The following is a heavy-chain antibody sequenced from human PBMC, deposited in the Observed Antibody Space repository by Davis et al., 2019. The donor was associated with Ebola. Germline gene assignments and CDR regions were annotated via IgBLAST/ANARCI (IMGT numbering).Heavy chain of an antibody. V-gene: IGHV4-61*08. CDR2: IYYSGST. CDR1: GGSISSGAYY. CDR3: ARDYSSSGWFDP. J-gene: IGHJ5*02. Sequence: GSLRLSCTVSGGSISSGAYYWTWIRQHPGKGLEWIGYIYYSGSTNYNPSLKSRVTISVDTSKNQFSLKLSSVTAADTAVYYCARDYSSSGWFDPWGQGTLVTVSS. D-gene: IGHD6-13*01.